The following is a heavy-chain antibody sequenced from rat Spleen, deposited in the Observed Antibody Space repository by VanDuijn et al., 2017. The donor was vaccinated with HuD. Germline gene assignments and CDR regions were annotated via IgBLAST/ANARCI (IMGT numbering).Heavy chain of an antibody. V-gene: IGHV5-25*01. CDR3: ARHRQLSSYYWYFDF. J-gene: IGHJ1*01. D-gene: IGHD1-2*01. CDR2: ISTGGGNT. CDR1: GFTFSNFY. Sequence: EVQLVESGAGLVQPGRSMNLSCAASGFTFSNFYMAWVRQAPTKGLEWIASISTGGGNTYYRDSVKGRFTISRDNAKNTQYLQMDSLRSEDTATYYCARHRQLSSYYWYFDFWGPGTMVTVSS.